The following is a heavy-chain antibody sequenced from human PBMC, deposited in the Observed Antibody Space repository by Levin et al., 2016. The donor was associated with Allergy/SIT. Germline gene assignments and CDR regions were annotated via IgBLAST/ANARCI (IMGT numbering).Heavy chain of an antibody. CDR1: GDSVSTSSFY. Sequence: SETLSLTCTVSGDSVSTSSFYWGWIRQPPGKGLEWIGEINHVGSITYNPSLKGRITISVDTSKNQFSLNLRSVSTADTALYYCARLRYPTTRGTDSWGPGTLVFVSS. CDR2: INHVGSI. D-gene: IGHD3-9*01. J-gene: IGHJ4*02. CDR3: ARLRYPTTRGTDS. V-gene: IGHV4-39*07.